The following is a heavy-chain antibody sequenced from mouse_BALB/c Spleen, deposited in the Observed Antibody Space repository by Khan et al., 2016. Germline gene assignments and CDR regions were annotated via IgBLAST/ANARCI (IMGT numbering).Heavy chain of an antibody. CDR2: ISYSGST. Sequence: EVQLQESGPGLVKPSQSLSLTCTVTGYSITSDYAWNWIRQFPGNKLEWMGYISYSGSTTYNPSLKSRISITRDTSKNQFFLQLNSVTTEDTATYCCVRGAYDGTYYAMDYWGQGTSVTVSS. CDR3: VRGAYDGTYYAMDY. D-gene: IGHD2-12*01. CDR1: GYSITSDYA. J-gene: IGHJ4*01. V-gene: IGHV3-2*02.